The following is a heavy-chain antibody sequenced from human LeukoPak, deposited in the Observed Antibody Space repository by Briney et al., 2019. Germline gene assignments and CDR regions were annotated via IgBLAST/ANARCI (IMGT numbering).Heavy chain of an antibody. CDR1: GFPFSGSA. V-gene: IGHV3-73*01. D-gene: IGHD3-10*01. CDR2: IRSKANSYAT. J-gene: IGHJ4*02. CDR3: TRLHEIDYGSGSYYTGGPDY. Sequence: PGGSLRLSCAASGFPFSGSAMHWVRQASGKGVEWVGRIRSKANSYATAYAASVKGRVTISRDDSKNTAYLQMNSRKTEDTAVYYWTRLHEIDYGSGSYYTGGPDYWGQGTLVTVSS.